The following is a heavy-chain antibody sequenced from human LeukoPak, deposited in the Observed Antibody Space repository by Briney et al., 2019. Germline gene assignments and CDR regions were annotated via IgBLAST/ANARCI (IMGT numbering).Heavy chain of an antibody. CDR2: IYCSGST. CDR3: ARGYYDSSGYGPIVDY. CDR1: GGSISSGGYY. Sequence: PSQTLSLTCTVSGGSISSGGYYWSWIRQHPGKGLEWIGYIYCSGSTCYNPSLKSRVTISVDTSKNQFSLKVSSVTAADTAVYYCARGYYDSSGYGPIVDYWGQGTLVTVSS. J-gene: IGHJ4*02. D-gene: IGHD3-22*01. V-gene: IGHV4-31*03.